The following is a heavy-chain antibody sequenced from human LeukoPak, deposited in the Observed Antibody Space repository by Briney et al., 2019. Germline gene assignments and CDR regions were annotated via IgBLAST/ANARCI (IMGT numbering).Heavy chain of an antibody. V-gene: IGHV3-23*01. J-gene: IGHJ6*02. Sequence: GGSLRLSCAASGFTFSSYAMSWVRQAPGKGLEWVSAISGSGGSTYYADSVKGRFTISRDNSKNTLYLQMNSLRAEDTAVYYCAKGGLRSDLSYYYYGMDVWGQGTTVTVSS. D-gene: IGHD4-17*01. CDR3: AKGGLRSDLSYYYYGMDV. CDR2: ISGSGGST. CDR1: GFTFSSYA.